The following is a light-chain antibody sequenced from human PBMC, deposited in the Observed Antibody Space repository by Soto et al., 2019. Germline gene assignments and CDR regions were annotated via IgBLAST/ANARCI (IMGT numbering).Light chain of an antibody. CDR3: SSYTSSSTLYV. CDR1: SSDVGGYNY. J-gene: IGLJ1*01. V-gene: IGLV2-14*01. Sequence: QSVLTQPASVSGSPGQSISISRTGTSSDVGGYNYVSWYQQHPGKAPKLMIYDVSNRPSGVSNRFSGSKSGNTASLTISGLQAEDEADYYCSSYTSSSTLYVFGTGTKVT. CDR2: DVS.